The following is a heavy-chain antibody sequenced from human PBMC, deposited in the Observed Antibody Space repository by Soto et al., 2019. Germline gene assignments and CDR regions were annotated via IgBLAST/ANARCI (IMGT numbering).Heavy chain of an antibody. D-gene: IGHD1-7*01. J-gene: IGHJ4*02. CDR3: ARDMTRTVVPYFDF. CDR1: GDPITSYF. CDR2: VFPGGPA. V-gene: IGHV4-4*07. Sequence: PSETLSLTCTVSGDPITSYFWTWLRQPAGKGLEWIGHVFPGGPASHNSSLKSRVSMSVDTSKNQFSLTLTSVTAADTAVYYCARDMTRTVVPYFDFWGQGTLVTVSS.